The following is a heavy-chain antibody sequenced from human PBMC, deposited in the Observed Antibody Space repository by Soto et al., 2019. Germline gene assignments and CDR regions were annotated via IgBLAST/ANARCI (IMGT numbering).Heavy chain of an antibody. CDR1: GFTFSSYG. Sequence: QVQLVESGGGVVQPGRSLRLSCAASGFTFSSYGMHWVRQAPGKGLEWVAGISYDGSNKYYADSVKGRFTISRDNSKNTLYLQMNSLRAEDTAVYYCAKDDSVGFGCFYEYYYVDVWGQGTTVTVS. D-gene: IGHD3-10*01. V-gene: IGHV3-30*18. J-gene: IGHJ6*03. CDR3: AKDDSVGFGCFYEYYYVDV. CDR2: ISYDGSNK.